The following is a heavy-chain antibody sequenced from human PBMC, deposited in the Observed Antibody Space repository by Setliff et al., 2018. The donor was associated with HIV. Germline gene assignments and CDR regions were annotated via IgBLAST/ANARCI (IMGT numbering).Heavy chain of an antibody. J-gene: IGHJ4*02. V-gene: IGHV1-69*13. CDR3: ARGPPIVVVPAALLTFDY. CDR2: IIPMFGKA. D-gene: IGHD2-2*01. Sequence: SVKVSCKASGGTFSSYAISWVRQVPGQGLEWMGGIIPMFGKANYAQKFQGRVTISADESTSTAYMEVSSLRSEDTAVYYCARGPPIVVVPAALLTFDYWGQGTLVTVSS. CDR1: GGTFSSYA.